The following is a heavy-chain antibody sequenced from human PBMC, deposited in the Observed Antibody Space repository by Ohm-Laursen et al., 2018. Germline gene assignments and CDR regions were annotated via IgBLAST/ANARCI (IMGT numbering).Heavy chain of an antibody. CDR3: ARVSRGTLQSP. J-gene: IGHJ5*02. Sequence: GSLRLSCAASGFTFSSYAMSWVRQAPGKGLEWVSVISGSGGSTYYADSVKGRFTISRDNSKNTLYLQMNSLRAEDTAVYYCARVSRGTLQSPWGQGTLVTVSS. CDR2: ISGSGGST. D-gene: IGHD5-24*01. CDR1: GFTFSSYA. V-gene: IGHV3-23*01.